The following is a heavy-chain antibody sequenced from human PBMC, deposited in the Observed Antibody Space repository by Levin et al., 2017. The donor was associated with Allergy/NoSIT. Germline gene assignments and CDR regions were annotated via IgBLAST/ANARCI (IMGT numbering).Heavy chain of an antibody. J-gene: IGHJ4*02. V-gene: IGHV3-23*01. CDR2: LSGGGGST. CDR3: AKDDGAGWSTGYFDH. CDR1: GFNFRSYA. D-gene: IGHD6-19*01. Sequence: GGSLRLSCAASGFNFRSYAMSWVRQAPGKGLERVSALSGGGGSTYYADSVKGRFTISRDNSENTLHLQMNSLTAEDTAVYYCAKDDGAGWSTGYFDHWGQGTLATVSS.